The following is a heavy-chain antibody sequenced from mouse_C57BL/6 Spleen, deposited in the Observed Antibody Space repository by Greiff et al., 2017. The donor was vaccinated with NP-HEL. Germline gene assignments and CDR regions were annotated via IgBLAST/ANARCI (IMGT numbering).Heavy chain of an antibody. CDR2: IYPGDGDT. CDR3: ARRRVFYAMDY. J-gene: IGHJ4*01. V-gene: IGHV1-80*01. Sequence: QVQLQQSGAELVKPGASVKISCKASGYAFSSYWMNWVKQRPGKGLEWIGQIYPGDGDTNYNGKFKGKATLTADKSSSTAYMQLSSLTSEDSAVYFCARRRVFYAMDYWGQGTSVTVSS. CDR1: GYAFSSYW.